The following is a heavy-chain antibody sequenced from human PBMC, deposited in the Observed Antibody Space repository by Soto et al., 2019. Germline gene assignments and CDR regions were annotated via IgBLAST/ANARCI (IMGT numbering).Heavy chain of an antibody. CDR2: ISYDGSNK. J-gene: IGHJ6*03. CDR3: AKPIQPRLTTVTILGHYYYYYYMDV. D-gene: IGHD4-17*01. V-gene: IGHV3-30*18. CDR1: GFTFSSYG. Sequence: QVQLVESGGGVVLPGRSLRLSCAASGFTFSSYGMHWVRQAPGKGLEWVAVISYDGSNKYYADSVKGRFTISRDNSKNTLYLQMNSLRAEDTAVYYCAKPIQPRLTTVTILGHYYYYYYMDVWGKGTTVTVSS.